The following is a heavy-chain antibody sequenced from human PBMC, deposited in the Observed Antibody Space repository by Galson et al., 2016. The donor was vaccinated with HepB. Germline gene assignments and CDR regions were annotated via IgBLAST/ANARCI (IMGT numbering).Heavy chain of an antibody. Sequence: ETLSLTCAVSGGSISSGNWWSWVRQAPGKGLEWVSLIYSGGGTNYADSVKGRFTISRDNSNNTLYLQMNSLRVDDTAVYYCARGGASSAGGSWGQGTLVTVSS. CDR2: IYSGGGT. CDR3: ARGGASSAGGS. D-gene: IGHD1-26*01. V-gene: IGHV3-53*01. J-gene: IGHJ5*02. CDR1: GGSISSGNW.